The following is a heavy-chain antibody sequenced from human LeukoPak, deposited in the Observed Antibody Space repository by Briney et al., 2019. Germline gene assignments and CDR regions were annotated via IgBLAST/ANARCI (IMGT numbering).Heavy chain of an antibody. D-gene: IGHD2-21*02. J-gene: IGHJ5*01. Sequence: GGSLRLSCAAFGFTFNSYTMHWVRQAPGKGLEYVSAISTNGGSTYYANSVKGRFTISRDNSKNTLLLQMNSLRAEDSAVYYCAKGGHPAVVTTRFDSWGQGTLVTVSS. CDR1: GFTFNSYT. CDR3: AKGGHPAVVTTRFDS. CDR2: ISTNGGST. V-gene: IGHV3-64*01.